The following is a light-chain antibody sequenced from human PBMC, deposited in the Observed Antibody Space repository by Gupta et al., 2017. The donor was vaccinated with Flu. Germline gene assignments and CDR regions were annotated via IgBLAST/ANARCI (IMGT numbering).Light chain of an antibody. CDR3: GTWDSSLSGVV. CDR1: SSNIGHNY. Sequence: PVLTQPPPVPAAPGRKVTISCSGSSSNIGHNYVSWYQHLPGTAPKLLIYDNNKRPSGIPDRFSGSKSGTSATLVITGLQTGDEADYYCGTWDSSLSGVVFGGGTKLTVL. CDR2: DNN. V-gene: IGLV1-51*01. J-gene: IGLJ3*02.